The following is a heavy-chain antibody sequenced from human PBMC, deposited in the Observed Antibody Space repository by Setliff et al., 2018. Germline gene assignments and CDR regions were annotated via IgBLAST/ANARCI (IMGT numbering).Heavy chain of an antibody. D-gene: IGHD4-4*01. V-gene: IGHV1-8*02. CDR1: GYTLTNYD. J-gene: IGHJ3*02. CDR2: MNPNSGNT. CDR3: ARGLRQNRSNSDVFDI. Sequence: ASVKVSCKASGYTLTNYDTNWLRQAAGQGLEWMGWMNPNSGNTGYAQKFQGRVTMTRNTSISTVYMELSSLRYEDMAVYYCARGLRQNRSNSDVFDIWGQGTVVTVSS.